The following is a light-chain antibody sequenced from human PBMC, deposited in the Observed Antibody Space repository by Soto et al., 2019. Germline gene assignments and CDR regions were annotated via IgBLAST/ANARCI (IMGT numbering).Light chain of an antibody. Sequence: DIQMTQSPSSLSASVGDRVTITCRASQSISSYLNWYQQKPGKTPKLLIYAASSLQSGVPSRFSGSGTGTDFTPTTTSTQPEHNPTSYCPQSYSTLTFGPGTKVDIK. CDR2: AAS. CDR1: QSISSY. CDR3: PQSYSTLT. V-gene: IGKV1-39*01. J-gene: IGKJ3*01.